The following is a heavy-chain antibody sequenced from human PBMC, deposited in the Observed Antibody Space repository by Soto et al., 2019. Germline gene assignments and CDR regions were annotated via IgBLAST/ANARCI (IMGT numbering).Heavy chain of an antibody. CDR1: GYTFTTYY. J-gene: IGHJ4*02. CDR3: VRDRFGYGDSGD. D-gene: IGHD4-17*01. V-gene: IGHV1-46*01. CDR2: INPSDGST. Sequence: ASVKVSCKTSGYTFTTYYMHWVRQAPGQGHEWMGVINPSDGSTYSAQKFQGRVTMTRDTSTSTVYLELSSLRAEDSAMYYCVRDRFGYGDSGDCGQGTLVTASS.